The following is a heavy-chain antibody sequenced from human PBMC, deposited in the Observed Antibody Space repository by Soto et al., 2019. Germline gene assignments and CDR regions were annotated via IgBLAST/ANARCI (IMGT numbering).Heavy chain of an antibody. CDR3: ARATCGSASCYTFYFDF. CDR2: IYYSGIA. CDR1: GGSITSGDYY. J-gene: IGHJ4*02. Sequence: TLSLTCTLSGGSITSGDYYWSWIRQPPGKGLEWIGYIYYSGIAYYNSSLRSRVALSLDTSKNQFSLNLSSVTAADSAVYYCARATCGSASCYTFYFDFWGQGSLVTVSS. V-gene: IGHV4-30-4*01. D-gene: IGHD2-2*01.